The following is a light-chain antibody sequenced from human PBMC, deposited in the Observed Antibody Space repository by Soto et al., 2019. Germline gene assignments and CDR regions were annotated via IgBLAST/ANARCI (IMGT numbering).Light chain of an antibody. Sequence: ETVLTQSPSTVSLSPGDRATLPCRASQSVSSNKLAWYQQKPGQAPRLRIYAASSRATGIPDRFSGSGSGTDFTLTINRLEPEDFATYYCQQYNSGWTFGQGTKVDIK. V-gene: IGKV3-20*01. CDR1: QSVSSNK. CDR3: QQYNSGWT. CDR2: AAS. J-gene: IGKJ1*01.